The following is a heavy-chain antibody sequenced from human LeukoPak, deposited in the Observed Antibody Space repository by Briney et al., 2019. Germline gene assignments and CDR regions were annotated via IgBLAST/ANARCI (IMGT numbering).Heavy chain of an antibody. J-gene: IGHJ3*02. CDR3: ATEIPRSYIVATTLDAFDI. V-gene: IGHV1-24*01. D-gene: IGHD5-12*01. Sequence: VASVKVSCKVSGYTLTELSMHWVRQAPGKGLEWMGGFDPEDGETIYAQKFQGRVTMTEDTSTDTAYMELSSLRSEDTAVYYCATEIPRSYIVATTLDAFDIWGQGTMVTVSS. CDR1: GYTLTELS. CDR2: FDPEDGET.